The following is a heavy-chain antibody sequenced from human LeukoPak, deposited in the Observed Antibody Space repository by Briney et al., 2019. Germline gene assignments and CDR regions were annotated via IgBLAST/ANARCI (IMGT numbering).Heavy chain of an antibody. CDR3: ARSQYIIAAAGTGFDY. D-gene: IGHD6-13*01. V-gene: IGHV4-30-4*08. Sequence: PSETLSLTCTVSGGSISSGAYYWSWIRQPPGKGLEWIGYIYYSGSTYYNPSLKSRVTISVDTSKNQFSLKLSSVTAADTAVYYCARSQYIIAAAGTGFDYWGQGTLVTVSS. CDR2: IYYSGST. CDR1: GGSISSGAYY. J-gene: IGHJ4*02.